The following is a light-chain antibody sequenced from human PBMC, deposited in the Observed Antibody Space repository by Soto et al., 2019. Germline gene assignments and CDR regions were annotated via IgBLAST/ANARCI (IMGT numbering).Light chain of an antibody. Sequence: QSALTQPASVSGSPGQSITISCTGTSSDVGGFDFVSWFQRRPGKAPRLIIYEVTNRPSGISDRFSGSKSGNTASLTISGLQAEDEAVYFCRSYIKTTTLYVFGSGTKLTVL. J-gene: IGLJ1*01. CDR1: SSDVGGFDF. CDR2: EVT. V-gene: IGLV2-14*01. CDR3: RSYIKTTTLYV.